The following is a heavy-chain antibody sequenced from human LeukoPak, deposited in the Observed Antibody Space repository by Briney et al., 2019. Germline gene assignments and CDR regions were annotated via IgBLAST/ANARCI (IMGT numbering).Heavy chain of an antibody. J-gene: IGHJ4*02. V-gene: IGHV4-61*01. D-gene: IGHD6-19*01. CDR3: ARDNGGRGSSGWYPLYFDY. CDR1: GGSISGSSYF. Sequence: SETLSLTCAVSGGSISGSSYFWGWIRQPPGKGLEWIGYIYYSGSTNYNPSLKSRVTISVDTSKNQFSLKLSSVTAADTAVYYCARDNGGRGSSGWYPLYFDYWGQGTLVTVSS. CDR2: IYYSGST.